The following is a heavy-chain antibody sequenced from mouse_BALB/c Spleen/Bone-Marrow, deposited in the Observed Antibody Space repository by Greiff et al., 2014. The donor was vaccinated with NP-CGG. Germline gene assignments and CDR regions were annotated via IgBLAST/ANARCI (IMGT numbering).Heavy chain of an antibody. V-gene: IGHV1-18*01. CDR1: GYTFTEYT. J-gene: IGHJ1*01. D-gene: IGHD1-1*01. CDR3: ARRYGSSYNYWYFDV. CDR2: INPNNGGS. Sequence: EVKLMESGPELVKPGASVKKSCKTSGYTFTEYTMHWVKQSHGKSLEWIGGINPNNGGSSYNQKFKGKATLTVDKSSSTAYMELRSLTSEDSAVYYCARRYGSSYNYWYFDVWGAGTTVTVSS.